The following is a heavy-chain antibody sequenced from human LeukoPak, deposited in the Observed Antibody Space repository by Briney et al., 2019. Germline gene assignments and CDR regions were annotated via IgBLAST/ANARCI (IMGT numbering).Heavy chain of an antibody. CDR2: ISCIGST. V-gene: IGHV4-59*11. CDR3: ARDLVTVTKGFDI. Sequence: SETLSLTCAVSDDSFSSHYWTWIRQPPGKGLEWIGYISCIGSTNYNPSLKSRVTISIDTSKNQFSLKLSSVTAADTAVYYCARDLVTVTKGFDIWGQGTMVSVS. D-gene: IGHD4-17*01. CDR1: DDSFSSHY. J-gene: IGHJ3*02.